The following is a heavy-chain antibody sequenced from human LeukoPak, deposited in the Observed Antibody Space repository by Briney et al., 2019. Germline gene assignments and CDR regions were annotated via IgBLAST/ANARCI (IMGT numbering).Heavy chain of an antibody. Sequence: QPGGSLRLSCAASGFTFSSYWMSWVRQAPGKGLEWVANIKQDGSEKYYVDSVKGRFTVSRDNAKNSLYLQMNSLRAEDTALYYCAKDATAVPGTVYMDVWGKGTTVTISS. CDR1: GFTFSSYW. D-gene: IGHD6-13*01. V-gene: IGHV3-7*01. J-gene: IGHJ6*03. CDR3: AKDATAVPGTVYMDV. CDR2: IKQDGSEK.